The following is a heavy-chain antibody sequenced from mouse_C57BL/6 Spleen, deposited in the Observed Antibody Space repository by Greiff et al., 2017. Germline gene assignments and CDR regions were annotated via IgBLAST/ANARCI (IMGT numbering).Heavy chain of an antibody. CDR3: TRVGLYDYDRAMDY. D-gene: IGHD2-4*01. CDR2: ISSGGDYI. Sequence: EVKLMESGEGLVKPGGSLKLSCAASGFTFSSYAMSWVRQTPEKRLEWVAYISSGGDYIYYADTVKGRFTISRDNARNTLYLQMSSLKSEDTAMYYCTRVGLYDYDRAMDYWGQGTSVTVAS. CDR1: GFTFSSYA. J-gene: IGHJ4*01. V-gene: IGHV5-9-1*02.